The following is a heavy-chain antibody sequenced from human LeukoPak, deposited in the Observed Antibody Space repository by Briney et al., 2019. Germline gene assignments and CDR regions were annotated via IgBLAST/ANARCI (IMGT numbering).Heavy chain of an antibody. J-gene: IGHJ4*02. CDR1: GFTVSSNY. D-gene: IGHD6-19*01. V-gene: IGHV3-66*01. CDR2: IYSGGST. CDR3: ARYSSGWYIDY. Sequence: PGGSLRLSCAASGFTVSSNYMSWVRQAPGKGLEWVSVIYSGGSTYYADSVKGRFTISRDNSKNTLYLQMNSLRAEDTAVYYCARYSSGWYIDYWGQGTLVTVSS.